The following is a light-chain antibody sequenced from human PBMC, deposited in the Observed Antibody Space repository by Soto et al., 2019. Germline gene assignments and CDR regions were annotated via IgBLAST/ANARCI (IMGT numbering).Light chain of an antibody. J-gene: IGLJ7*01. CDR2: YDS. CDR3: QVWDSSSDHAV. V-gene: IGLV3-21*04. Sequence: SYELTQPPSVSVAPGKTARITCGGNNIGSKSVHWYQQKPGQAPVLVIYYDSDRPSGIPERFSGSNPGNTATLTISRVEAGDEADYYCQVWDSSSDHAVVGGGTQLTVL. CDR1: NIGSKS.